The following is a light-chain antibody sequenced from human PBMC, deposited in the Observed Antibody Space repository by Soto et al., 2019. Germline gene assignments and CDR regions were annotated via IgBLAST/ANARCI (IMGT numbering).Light chain of an antibody. Sequence: QLVLTQPPSVSGAPGQRGTISCTGSSSNIGAGYDVYWYQQLPGTAPKLLIYANNNRPSGVPDRFSGSKSGTSASLAITGLQAEDEADYYCQSYDSSLSGYVFGTGTKLTVL. CDR1: SSNIGAGYD. CDR2: ANN. V-gene: IGLV1-40*01. CDR3: QSYDSSLSGYV. J-gene: IGLJ1*01.